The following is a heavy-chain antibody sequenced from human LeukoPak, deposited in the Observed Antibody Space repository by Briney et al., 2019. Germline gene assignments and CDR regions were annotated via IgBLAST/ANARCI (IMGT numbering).Heavy chain of an antibody. D-gene: IGHD1-7*01. V-gene: IGHV5-51*01. CDR1: GYRFTDYW. J-gene: IGHJ6*02. Sequence: GESLKISCKGSGYRFTDYWIGWVRPMPGKGLGWMGIIYPGDSDTRYSPSFQGQVTISADKSINTAHLQWSSLKASDTAMYYCARGAAGTTPDYYYFGLDVWGQGTTVRVSS. CDR2: IYPGDSDT. CDR3: ARGAAGTTPDYYYFGLDV.